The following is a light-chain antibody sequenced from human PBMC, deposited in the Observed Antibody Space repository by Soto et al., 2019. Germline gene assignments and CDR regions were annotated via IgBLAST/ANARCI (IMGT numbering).Light chain of an antibody. V-gene: IGKV3-11*01. CDR1: QSVGTN. CDR3: QQRSNWPPIT. J-gene: IGKJ5*01. CDR2: AAS. Sequence: EIVMTQSPATLSVSPGERATLSCRASQSVGTNLAWYQQKPGQAPRLLIYAASNRATGIPARFSGSGSGTDFTLTINSLEPEDFAVYYCQQRSNWPPITFGQGTRLEIK.